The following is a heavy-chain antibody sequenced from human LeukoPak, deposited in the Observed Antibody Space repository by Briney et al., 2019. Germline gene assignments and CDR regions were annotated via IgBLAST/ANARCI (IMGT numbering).Heavy chain of an antibody. CDR2: IYYSGST. J-gene: IGHJ4*02. V-gene: IGHV4-59*01. Sequence: SETLSLTCTVSGGSISSYYWSWIRQPPGKGLEWLGYIYYSGSTNYNPSLKSRVTISVDTSKNQFSLKLSSVTAADTAVYYCARVKPDYYGSGSYFVTRGLPDYWGQGTLVTVSS. D-gene: IGHD3-10*01. CDR1: GGSISSYY. CDR3: ARVKPDYYGSGSYFVTRGLPDY.